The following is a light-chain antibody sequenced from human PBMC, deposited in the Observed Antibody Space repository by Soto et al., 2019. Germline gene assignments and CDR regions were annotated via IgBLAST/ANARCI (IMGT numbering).Light chain of an antibody. CDR2: EVS. V-gene: IGLV2-14*01. CDR3: SSYTSSSTLYVV. J-gene: IGLJ2*01. CDR1: SSDVGGYNY. Sequence: QSALTQPASVSGSPGQSITISCTGTSSDVGGYNYVSWYQQHPGKAPKLMIYEVSNRPSGVSNRFSGSKSGNTASLTISGLQVEDEADYYCSSYTSSSTLYVVFGGGTKRTVL.